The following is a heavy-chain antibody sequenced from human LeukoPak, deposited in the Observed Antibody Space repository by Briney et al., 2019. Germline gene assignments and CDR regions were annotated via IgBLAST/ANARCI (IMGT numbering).Heavy chain of an antibody. CDR1: GFTFSRYW. CDR2: INSDGSST. CDR3: ARDYYDSSGYYG. Sequence: GGSLRLSCAASGFTFSRYWMHWVRQAPGKGLVWVSRINSDGSSTRYGDSVKGRFTISRDNAKNTLYLQMNSLRAEDTAVYYCARDYYDSSGYYGWGQGTLVTVSS. V-gene: IGHV3-74*01. J-gene: IGHJ4*02. D-gene: IGHD3-22*01.